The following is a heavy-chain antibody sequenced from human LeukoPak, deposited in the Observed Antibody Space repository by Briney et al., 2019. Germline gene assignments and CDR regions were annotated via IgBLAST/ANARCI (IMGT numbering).Heavy chain of an antibody. CDR3: AKARSGLTGTSPGAFDI. CDR2: ISGGGAIT. D-gene: IGHD1-7*01. J-gene: IGHJ3*02. V-gene: IGHV3-23*01. Sequence: PGGSLRLSCTASGLFFTSYGMTWVRHAPGKGLEWVSYISGGGAITYYADSVKGRFTISRDNSKDTLYLQMNTLRVEDTAIYYCAKARSGLTGTSPGAFDIWGQGTMVTVSS. CDR1: GLFFTSYG.